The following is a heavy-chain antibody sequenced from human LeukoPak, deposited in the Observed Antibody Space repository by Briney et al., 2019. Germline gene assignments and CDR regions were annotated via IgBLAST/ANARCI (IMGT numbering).Heavy chain of an antibody. CDR2: IYSGGST. V-gene: IGHV3-53*01. D-gene: IGHD6-19*01. CDR3: ARLIAVAGSSHDAFDI. Sequence: EGSLRLSCAASGFTVSSNYMSWVRQAPGKGLEWVSVIYSGGSTYYADSVKGRFTISRDNSKNTLYLQMNSLRAEDMAVYYCARLIAVAGSSHDAFDIWGQGTMVTVSS. J-gene: IGHJ3*02. CDR1: GFTVSSNY.